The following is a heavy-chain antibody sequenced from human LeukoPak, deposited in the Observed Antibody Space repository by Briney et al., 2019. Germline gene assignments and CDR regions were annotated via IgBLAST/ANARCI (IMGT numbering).Heavy chain of an antibody. CDR1: GGSLSGYY. D-gene: IGHD6-6*01. J-gene: IGHJ5*02. CDR2: INHSGST. Sequence: KTSETLSLTCAVYGGSLSGYYWSWIRQPPGKGLEWIGEINHSGSTNYNPSLKSRVTISVDTSKNQFSLKLSSVTAADTAVYYCARGGIAARPWGQGTLVTVSS. V-gene: IGHV4-34*01. CDR3: ARGGIAARP.